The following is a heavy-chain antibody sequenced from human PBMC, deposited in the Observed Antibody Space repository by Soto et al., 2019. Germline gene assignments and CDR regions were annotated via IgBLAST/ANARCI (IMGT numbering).Heavy chain of an antibody. Sequence: ASETLSLTCAVYGVSISGYYWSWIRQPPGKGLEWIGEINHSGSTNYNPSLKSRVTISVGTSKNQFSLKLSSVTAADTAVYYCARGRIAARFWYFDYWGQGTLVTVSS. CDR1: GVSISGYY. CDR3: ARGRIAARFWYFDY. V-gene: IGHV4-34*01. J-gene: IGHJ4*02. D-gene: IGHD6-6*01. CDR2: INHSGST.